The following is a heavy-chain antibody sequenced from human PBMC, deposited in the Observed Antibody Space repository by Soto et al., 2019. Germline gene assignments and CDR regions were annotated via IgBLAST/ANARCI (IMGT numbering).Heavy chain of an antibody. CDR2: VYPGDSDT. Sequence: PGESLKISCKGSGYSFTSYWIGWVRQMPGKGLEWMGIVYPGDSDTRYSPSFQGQVTISADKSISTAYLQWSSLKASDTAMYYCARHNRGYSYGSPSDYWGQGTLVTVSS. CDR3: ARHNRGYSYGSPSDY. CDR1: GYSFTSYW. D-gene: IGHD5-18*01. V-gene: IGHV5-51*01. J-gene: IGHJ4*02.